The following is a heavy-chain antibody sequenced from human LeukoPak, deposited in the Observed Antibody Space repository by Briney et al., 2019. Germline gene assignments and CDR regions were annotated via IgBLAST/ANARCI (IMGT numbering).Heavy chain of an antibody. D-gene: IGHD4-23*01. Sequence: GGSLRLSCTASGFTFNNYWMSWVRQAPGKGLEWVANIKEGGSEKHYVDSVKGRFTISRDNAKNSLHLQMNSLRADDTAMYYCARDYGGNSVYWGQGTLVTVSS. CDR1: GFTFNNYW. J-gene: IGHJ4*02. V-gene: IGHV3-7*01. CDR3: ARDYGGNSVY. CDR2: IKEGGSEK.